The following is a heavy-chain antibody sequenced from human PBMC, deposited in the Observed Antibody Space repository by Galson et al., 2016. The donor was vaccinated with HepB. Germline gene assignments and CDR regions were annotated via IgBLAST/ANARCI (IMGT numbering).Heavy chain of an antibody. CDR2: FDPEDGAP. CDR3: ATGAFLSEWPSPPGY. CDR1: GHTFTNLP. V-gene: IGHV1-24*01. J-gene: IGHJ4*02. Sequence: SVKVSCKVSGHTFTNLPIHWVRQAPGKGLECLGGFDPEDGAPIYAQKFQGRVIMTEDTSTDTAYMELSSLRSEDTAVYYCATGAFLSEWPSPPGYWGQGTLVTVSS. D-gene: IGHD3-3*01.